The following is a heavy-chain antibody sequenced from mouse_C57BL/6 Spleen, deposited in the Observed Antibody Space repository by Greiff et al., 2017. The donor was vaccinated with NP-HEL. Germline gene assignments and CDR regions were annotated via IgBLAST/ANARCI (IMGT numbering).Heavy chain of an antibody. CDR2: IDPNSGGT. V-gene: IGHV1-72*01. D-gene: IGHD1-1*01. CDR3: ARLRENYYGTHWYFDV. J-gene: IGHJ1*03. Sequence: VQLQQPGAELVKPGASVKLSCKASGYTFTSYWMHWVKQRPGRGLEWIGRIDPNSGGTKYNEKFKSKATLTVDKPSSTAYMQLSSLTSEDSAVYYCARLRENYYGTHWYFDVWGTGTTVTVSS. CDR1: GYTFTSYW.